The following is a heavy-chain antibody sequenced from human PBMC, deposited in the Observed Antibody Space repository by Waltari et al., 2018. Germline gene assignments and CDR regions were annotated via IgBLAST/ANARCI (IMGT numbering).Heavy chain of an antibody. V-gene: IGHV1-24*01. D-gene: IGHD3-22*01. CDR1: GYTLTELS. Sequence: QVQLVQSWAEVKKPGASVKVSCKVSGYTLTELSMHWVRQSPGKGLEWMGGFDPEDGEIIEEQKIQGRVTMNEDTSTDTAYMEMSSLRSEDTAVYYCATVPYHYDSSGYCWGQGTLVTVSS. CDR2: FDPEDGEI. CDR3: ATVPYHYDSSGYC. J-gene: IGHJ4*02.